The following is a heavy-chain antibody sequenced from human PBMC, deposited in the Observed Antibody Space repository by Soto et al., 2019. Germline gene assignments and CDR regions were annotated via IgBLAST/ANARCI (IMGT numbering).Heavy chain of an antibody. Sequence: VQLVQSGAEVRKPGASVKVSCKSSGDSFNDYYIHWVRQAPGQGLEWMGWINPNGGVTKYAQKFQRWVTMNRDTSIRTVYMELSRLRSDDTAIYYCARESGGATATLDYYYFYRDVWGKGTTVTVSS. J-gene: IGHJ6*03. CDR2: INPNGGVT. V-gene: IGHV1-2*04. CDR3: ARESGGATATLDYYYFYRDV. D-gene: IGHD5-12*01. CDR1: GDSFNDYY.